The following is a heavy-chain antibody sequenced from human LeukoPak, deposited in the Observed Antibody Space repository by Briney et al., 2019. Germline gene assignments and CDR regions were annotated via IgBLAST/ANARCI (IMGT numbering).Heavy chain of an antibody. J-gene: IGHJ4*02. CDR1: GLNVSTNN. Sequence: GGSLRLSCAASGLNVSTNNMNWVRQAPGKGLEWVSVIYRVGSTLNANSVKGRFTISRDSSRNTLFLQMNSLRAEDTAVYYCARGYSSADYWGQGTLVTVSS. D-gene: IGHD5-18*01. CDR2: IYRVGST. V-gene: IGHV3-53*01. CDR3: ARGYSSADY.